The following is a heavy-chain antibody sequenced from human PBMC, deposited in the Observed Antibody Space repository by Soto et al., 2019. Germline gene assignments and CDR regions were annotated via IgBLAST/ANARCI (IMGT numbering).Heavy chain of an antibody. CDR3: ARGIAMAGNWFDP. CDR1: GGSISSGGYY. J-gene: IGHJ5*02. Sequence: SETLSLTCTVSGGSISSGGYYYNWIRQHPGTGLEWIGYIYYSGSTYYNPSLKSRVTISVDTSKNQFSLKLSSVTAADTAVYYCARGIAMAGNWFDPWGQGTLVTVS. CDR2: IYYSGST. D-gene: IGHD6-19*01. V-gene: IGHV4-31*03.